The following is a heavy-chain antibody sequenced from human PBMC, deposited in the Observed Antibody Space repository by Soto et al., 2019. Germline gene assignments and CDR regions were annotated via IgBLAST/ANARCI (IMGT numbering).Heavy chain of an antibody. CDR3: AKGGHIDY. J-gene: IGHJ4*02. Sequence: GGSLRLSCRASGFTFSTYWMSWVRQAPGKGLEWVANINADGSQENYLDSVRGRFTISRDNAKNSLYLQLDSLRAEDTAVYYCAKGGHIDYCGQGTLVTVSS. CDR1: GFTFSTYW. CDR2: INADGSQE. D-gene: IGHD3-16*01. V-gene: IGHV3-7*03.